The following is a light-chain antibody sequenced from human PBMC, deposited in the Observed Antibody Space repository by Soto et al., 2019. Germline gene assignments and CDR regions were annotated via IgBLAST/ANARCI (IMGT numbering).Light chain of an antibody. Sequence: DIVMTQSPDSLAVSLGESATINCKSSQSVLYSSNNKNYLAWYQQKPGQPPKLLIYWASTRESGVPDRFSGGGSGTDFTLTISSLQAEDVAVYYCQQYYDTPLTFGGGTKVEIK. CDR3: QQYYDTPLT. J-gene: IGKJ4*01. V-gene: IGKV4-1*01. CDR1: QSVLYSSNNKNY. CDR2: WAS.